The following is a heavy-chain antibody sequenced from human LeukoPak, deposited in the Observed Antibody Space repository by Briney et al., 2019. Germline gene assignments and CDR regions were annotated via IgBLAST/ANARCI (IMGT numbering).Heavy chain of an antibody. D-gene: IGHD2-2*01. CDR1: GFTFSSYG. Sequence: GGSLRLSCAASGFTFSSYGMHWVRQAPGKGLEGVAVISYDGSNKYYADSVKGRFTISRDNSKNTLYLQMNSLTAEDTAVYYCAKDYVIVVVPAALGGYGMDVWGQGTTVTVSS. V-gene: IGHV3-30*18. CDR2: ISYDGSNK. CDR3: AKDYVIVVVPAALGGYGMDV. J-gene: IGHJ6*02.